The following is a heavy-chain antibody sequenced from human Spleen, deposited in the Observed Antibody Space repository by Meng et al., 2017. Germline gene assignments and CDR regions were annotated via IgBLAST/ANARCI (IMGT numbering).Heavy chain of an antibody. Sequence: GSLRLSCTVSGGSIRSSYWSWIRQPPGKGLEWLGSILYSGSTDYNPSLKSRLTMSVDTSKNQFSLKLNSVTAADTAVYYCARSGAAAGTDFDSWGQGTLVTVSS. CDR3: ARSGAAAGTDFDS. J-gene: IGHJ4*02. CDR1: GGSIRSSY. D-gene: IGHD6-13*01. CDR2: ILYSGST. V-gene: IGHV4-59*12.